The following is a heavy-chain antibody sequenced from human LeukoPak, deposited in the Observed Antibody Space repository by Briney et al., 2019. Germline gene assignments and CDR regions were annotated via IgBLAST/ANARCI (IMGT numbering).Heavy chain of an antibody. D-gene: IGHD3-22*01. CDR3: ARIGFYESSSAFDI. V-gene: IGHV3-23*01. CDR1: GFTFSSYA. CDR2: ITYSGDST. J-gene: IGHJ3*02. Sequence: GGSLRLSCSASGFTFSSYAMNWVRQAPGKGLEWVSLITYSGDSTYYTDSVKGRFTISRDNDKSSLFLQMNSLGAEDTAVYYCARIGFYESSSAFDIWGQGTMVTVSS.